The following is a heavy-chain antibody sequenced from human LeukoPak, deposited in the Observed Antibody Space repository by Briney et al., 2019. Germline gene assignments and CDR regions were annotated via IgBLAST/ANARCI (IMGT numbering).Heavy chain of an antibody. CDR3: AKPRRSRGYCSSTSCQDAFDI. J-gene: IGHJ3*02. Sequence: GGSLRLSCAASGFTFNNYAMSWVRQAPGKGLEWVSVISGGGGSTYYADSVKGRFTISRDNSKNTLYLQMNSLRAEDTAVYYCAKPRRSRGYCSSTSCQDAFDIWGQGTMVTVSS. V-gene: IGHV3-23*01. CDR1: GFTFNNYA. CDR2: ISGGGGST. D-gene: IGHD2-2*01.